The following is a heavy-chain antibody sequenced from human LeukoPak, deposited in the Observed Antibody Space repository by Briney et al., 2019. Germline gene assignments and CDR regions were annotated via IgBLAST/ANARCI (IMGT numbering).Heavy chain of an antibody. Sequence: PGGSLRLSCTASGFSFSGHWMHWARQLPGKGLVWVSRISPTGSTTSYADSVKGRFTVSRDNAKNTLYLQVNNLRAEDTAVYYCARGPNSNWSGLDFWGQGTLLTVFS. CDR1: GFSFSGHW. D-gene: IGHD6-6*01. V-gene: IGHV3-74*01. CDR2: ISPTGSTT. J-gene: IGHJ4*02. CDR3: ARGPNSNWSGLDF.